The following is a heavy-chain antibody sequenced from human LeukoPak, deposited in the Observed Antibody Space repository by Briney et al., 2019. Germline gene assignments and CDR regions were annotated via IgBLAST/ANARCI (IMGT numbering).Heavy chain of an antibody. CDR2: IYSGGST. D-gene: IGHD5-24*01. J-gene: IGHJ4*02. Sequence: GGSLRLSCAASGFTVSSNYMSWVRQAPGKGLEWVSVIYSGGSTYYADSVKGRFIISRDNSKNTLYLQMNSLRAEDTAVYYCARGTVDGYSHFDYWGQGTLVTVSS. CDR1: GFTVSSNY. CDR3: ARGTVDGYSHFDY. V-gene: IGHV3-53*01.